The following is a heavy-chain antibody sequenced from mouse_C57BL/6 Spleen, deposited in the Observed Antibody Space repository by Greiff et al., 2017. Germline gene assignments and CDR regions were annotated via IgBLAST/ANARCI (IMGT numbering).Heavy chain of an antibody. CDR2: IRNKANNHAT. CDR3: TRDTTVVANIRYAMDY. V-gene: IGHV6-6*01. J-gene: IGHJ4*01. D-gene: IGHD1-1*01. CDR1: GFTFSDAW. Sequence: EVKLVESGGGLVQPGGSMKLSCAASGFTFSDAWMDWVRQSPEKGLEWVAEIRNKANNHATYYAESVKGRFTISRDDSKSSVYLQMNSLRAEDTGIYYCTRDTTVVANIRYAMDYWGQGTSVTVSS.